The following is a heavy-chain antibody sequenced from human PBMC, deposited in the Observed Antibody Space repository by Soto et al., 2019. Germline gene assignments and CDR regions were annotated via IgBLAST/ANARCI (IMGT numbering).Heavy chain of an antibody. CDR1: GIVFSDY. V-gene: IGHV3-11*01. D-gene: IGHD3-16*01. CDR2: ISGSGRTI. CDR3: ARVPVPWGWFDP. Sequence: QVQLVESGGGLVKPGGSLRLSCAASGIVFSDYMSWVRQAPGKGLEWLSYISGSGRTIYSADSVKGRFTISRDNATNSLYLEMNTVRTEETAVYYGARVPVPWGWFDPWGQGTLVTVSS. J-gene: IGHJ5*02.